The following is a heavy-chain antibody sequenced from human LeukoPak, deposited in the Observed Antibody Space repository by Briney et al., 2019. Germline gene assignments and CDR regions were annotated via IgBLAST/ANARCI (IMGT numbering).Heavy chain of an antibody. J-gene: IGHJ3*02. CDR2: IYSGGAT. V-gene: IGHV3-53*01. CDR1: GFTVISTY. Sequence: GGSLRLSCAASGFTVISTYMSWVRQAPGKGLEWVSIIYSGGATYYAASGKGRFTISRDNSKNTLYLQMNSLRAEDTAVYYCATFYGGNSRGAFDIWGQGTMVTVSS. D-gene: IGHD4-23*01. CDR3: ATFYGGNSRGAFDI.